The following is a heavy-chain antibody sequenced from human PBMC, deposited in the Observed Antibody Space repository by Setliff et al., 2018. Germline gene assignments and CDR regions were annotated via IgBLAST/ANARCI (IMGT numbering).Heavy chain of an antibody. CDR3: ARESGSYYFRAFDI. Sequence: SETLSLTCTVSGGSISSGDYYWSWIRQPPGKGLEWIGYIYYSGSTNYNPSLKSRVTISVDTSKNQFSLKLSSVTAADTAVYYCARESGSYYFRAFDIWGQGTMVTVSS. J-gene: IGHJ3*02. D-gene: IGHD1-26*01. CDR1: GGSISSGDYY. CDR2: IYYSGST. V-gene: IGHV4-61*08.